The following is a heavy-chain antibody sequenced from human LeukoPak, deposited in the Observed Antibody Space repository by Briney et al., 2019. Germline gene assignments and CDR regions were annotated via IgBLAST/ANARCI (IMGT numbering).Heavy chain of an antibody. CDR1: GYLIRSGYF. D-gene: IGHD6-13*01. CDR3: ARLSSWFVAF. Sequence: SETLSLMCSVSGYLIRSGYFWGWIRQPPGKGLEWIASVYHNGSAYYKPSLKCRASISVDTSSNQFSLTLTSVSVADTAVYHCARLSSWFVAFWGQGSQVTVSS. CDR2: VYHNGSA. V-gene: IGHV4-38-2*02. J-gene: IGHJ4*02.